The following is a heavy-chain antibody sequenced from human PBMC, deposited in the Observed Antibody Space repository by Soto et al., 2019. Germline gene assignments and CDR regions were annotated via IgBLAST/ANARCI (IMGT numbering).Heavy chain of an antibody. J-gene: IGHJ4*02. D-gene: IGHD4-17*01. V-gene: IGHV1-8*01. CDR3: ATGTVTTWIVGFDY. CDR1: GYTFTSYD. CDR2: MNPNSGNP. Sequence: QVQLVQSGAEVKKPGASVKVSCKASGYTFTSYDINWVRQATGQGLEWMGWMNPNSGNPGYAQKFQGRVTMARNTSIRTAYMELRSLRSEDTAVYYCATGTVTTWIVGFDYLGQGNLVTVSS.